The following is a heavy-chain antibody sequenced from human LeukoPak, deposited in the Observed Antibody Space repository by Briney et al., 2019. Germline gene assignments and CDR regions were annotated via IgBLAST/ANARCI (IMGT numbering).Heavy chain of an antibody. J-gene: IGHJ4*02. CDR1: GGSFSGYY. CDR3: ASGSRAPRSFSRVRLDY. Sequence: SETLSLTCAVYGGSFSGYYWSWIRQPPGKGLEWIGEINHSGSTNYNPSLKSRVTISVDTSKNQFSLKLSSVTAADTAVYYCASGSRAPRSFSRVRLDYWGQGTLVTVSS. D-gene: IGHD3-10*01. CDR2: INHSGST. V-gene: IGHV4-34*01.